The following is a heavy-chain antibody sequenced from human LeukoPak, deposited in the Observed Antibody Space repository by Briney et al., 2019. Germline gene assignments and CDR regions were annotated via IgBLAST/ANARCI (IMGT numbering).Heavy chain of an antibody. Sequence: SQTLSLTCAISGDSVSSNSAAWNWFRQSPSRGLEWLGRAYYDSRWITDYALSVKSRITINPDTSTNQLSLHLNSVTPEDTAVYYCARRTYSGYVGHFDYWGQGNLVTVSS. CDR2: AYYDSRWIT. V-gene: IGHV6-1*01. CDR1: GDSVSSNSAA. CDR3: ARRTYSGYVGHFDY. J-gene: IGHJ4*02. D-gene: IGHD5-12*01.